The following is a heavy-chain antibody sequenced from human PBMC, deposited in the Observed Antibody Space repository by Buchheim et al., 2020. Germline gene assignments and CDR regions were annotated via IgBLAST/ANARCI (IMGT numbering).Heavy chain of an antibody. CDR2: IYYSGST. Sequence: QVQLQESGPGLVKPSETLSLTCTVSGGSISSYYWSWIRQPPGKGLEWIGYIYYSGSTNYNPSLKSRVTISVDTSKNQFSLKLSSVTAADTAVYYCARGARVGATAGGWFDPWGQGTL. J-gene: IGHJ5*02. CDR1: GGSISSYY. V-gene: IGHV4-59*01. CDR3: ARGARVGATAGGWFDP. D-gene: IGHD1-26*01.